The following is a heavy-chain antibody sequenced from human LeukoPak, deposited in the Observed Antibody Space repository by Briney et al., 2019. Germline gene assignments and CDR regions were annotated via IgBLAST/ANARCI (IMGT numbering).Heavy chain of an antibody. CDR3: ARVAVAGHTGED. V-gene: IGHV4-34*01. D-gene: IGHD6-19*01. Sequence: PSETLSLTCAVYGGSFSGYYWSWIRQPPGKGLEWIGEINHSGSTNYNPSLKSRVTISVDTSKNQFSLKLSSVTAADTAVYYCARVAVAGHTGEDWGQGTLVTVSS. J-gene: IGHJ4*02. CDR2: INHSGST. CDR1: GGSFSGYY.